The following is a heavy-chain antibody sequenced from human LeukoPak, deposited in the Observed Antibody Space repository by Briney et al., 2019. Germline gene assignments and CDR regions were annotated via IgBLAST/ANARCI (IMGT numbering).Heavy chain of an antibody. D-gene: IGHD4-23*01. J-gene: IGHJ4*02. CDR3: ARGGRHDYDGRPPDY. Sequence: GGSLRLSCAASGFTFSSYWMHWVRQAPGKGLVWVSRIGGDGSNTNFADSVRGRFAISRDNAKNTLYLQMNSLRAEDTAVYYCARGGRHDYDGRPPDYWGQGTLVTVSS. V-gene: IGHV3-74*01. CDR1: GFTFSSYW. CDR2: IGGDGSNT.